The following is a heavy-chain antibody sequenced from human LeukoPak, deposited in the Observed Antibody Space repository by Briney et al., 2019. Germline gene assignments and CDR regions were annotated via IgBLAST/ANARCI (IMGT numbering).Heavy chain of an antibody. V-gene: IGHV3-21*01. CDR2: ISSSSSYI. CDR1: GFTFSSYG. Sequence: GGSLRLSCAASGFTFSSYGMSWVRQAPGKGLEWVSSISSSSSYIYYADSVKGRFTISRDNAKNSLSLQMNSLRAEDTAVYYCARDLRYDSSGYYMSFDYWGQGTLVTVSS. D-gene: IGHD3-22*01. CDR3: ARDLRYDSSGYYMSFDY. J-gene: IGHJ4*02.